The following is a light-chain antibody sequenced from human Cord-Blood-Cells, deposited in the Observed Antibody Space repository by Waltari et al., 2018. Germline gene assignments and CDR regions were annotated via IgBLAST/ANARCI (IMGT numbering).Light chain of an antibody. J-gene: IGKJ4*01. CDR3: QQSYSTLLT. V-gene: IGKV1-39*01. Sequence: DIQMTQSPSSLSASVGDRVTITCRASQSISSYLNWYQQKPGKAPKLLIYAASSLQSGVPSMFSGSGSGTDFTLTIISLQPEDFATYYCQQSYSTLLTVGGGTKVGIK. CDR1: QSISSY. CDR2: AAS.